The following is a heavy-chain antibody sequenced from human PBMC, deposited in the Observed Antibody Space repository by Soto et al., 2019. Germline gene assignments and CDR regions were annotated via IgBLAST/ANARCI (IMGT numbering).Heavy chain of an antibody. V-gene: IGHV4-59*01. CDR3: ARVTQGVYYDFGRYYYYYMDV. CDR2: IYYSGST. J-gene: IGHJ6*03. D-gene: IGHD3-3*01. CDR1: GGSISSYY. Sequence: SETLSLTCTVSGGSISSYYWSWIRQPPGKGLEWIGYIYYSGSTNYNPSLKSRVTISVDTSKNQFSLKLSSVTAADTAVYYCARVTQGVYYDFGRYYYYYMDVWGKGTTVTVSS.